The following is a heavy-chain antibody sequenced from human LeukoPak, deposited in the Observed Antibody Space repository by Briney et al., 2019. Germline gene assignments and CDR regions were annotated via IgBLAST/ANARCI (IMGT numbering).Heavy chain of an antibody. D-gene: IGHD2-2*01. CDR2: VTGISSNT. Sequence: PGGSLGLSCVASGFNFSNYAMTWVRQAPGKGLEWVSAVTGISSNTYYADSVKGRFTISRDNSKNMLYLEMNSLRVEDTAIYYCAKDRSSTTSCSNYWGRGTLVTVSS. CDR3: AKDRSSTTSCSNY. V-gene: IGHV3-23*01. CDR1: GFNFSNYA. J-gene: IGHJ4*02.